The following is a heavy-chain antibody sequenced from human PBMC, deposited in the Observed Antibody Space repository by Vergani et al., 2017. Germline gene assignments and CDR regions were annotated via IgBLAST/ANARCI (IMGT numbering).Heavy chain of an antibody. J-gene: IGHJ4*01. Sequence: DVRLVESGGGVVQPGGSLRLSCAASGFTFSAYSMHWVRQTPGKGLEWISYIGVSDNSIYYADCVMGRFAISRDNARNLLFLQMNSLRADDSALYFCCRDPDYSTFDSWGQGTLVTVS. CDR3: CRDPDYSTFDS. CDR2: IGVSDNSI. D-gene: IGHD4-11*01. CDR1: GFTFSAYS. V-gene: IGHV3-48*01.